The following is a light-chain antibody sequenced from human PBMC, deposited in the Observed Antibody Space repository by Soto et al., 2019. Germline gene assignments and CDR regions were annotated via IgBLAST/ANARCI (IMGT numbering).Light chain of an antibody. J-gene: IGLJ3*02. CDR1: SSDVGSYNL. CDR3: CSYASTSIWV. V-gene: IGLV2-23*01. CDR2: EAS. Sequence: QSALTQPASVSGSPGQSITISCTGTSSDVGSYNLVSWYQHHPGKAPKVMIYEASERPSGVSNRFSGSKSGNTASLTISGLQAEDEADYYCCSYASTSIWVFGGGTQLTVL.